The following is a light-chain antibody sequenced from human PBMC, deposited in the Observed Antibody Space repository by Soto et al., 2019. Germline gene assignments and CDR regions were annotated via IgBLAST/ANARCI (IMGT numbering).Light chain of an antibody. CDR2: DAS. Sequence: EFVLTQSPGTLSFSPCERATLSCRASHTVRNNYLAWYQQKPGQAPRLLIYDASSRATGIPDRFSGDGSGTDLTLTSSRQEPEDFAASYCQQFSRYPRTFCGGTKLE. V-gene: IGKV3-20*01. CDR3: QQFSRYPRT. J-gene: IGKJ4*01. CDR1: HTVRNNY.